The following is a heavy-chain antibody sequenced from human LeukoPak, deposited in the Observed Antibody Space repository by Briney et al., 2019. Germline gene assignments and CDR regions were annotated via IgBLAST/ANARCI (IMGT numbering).Heavy chain of an antibody. D-gene: IGHD3-16*02. Sequence: PGGSLRLSCAASGFIFSGYAMSWIRQAPGRGLEWVAGITSSAGTTYYADSVKGRFTISRDNSKNKLYLQMNSLRAEDTAVYYCAKARSTYGYWGQGTLVTVSS. CDR1: GFIFSGYA. CDR3: AKARSTYGY. V-gene: IGHV3-23*01. CDR2: ITSSAGTT. J-gene: IGHJ4*02.